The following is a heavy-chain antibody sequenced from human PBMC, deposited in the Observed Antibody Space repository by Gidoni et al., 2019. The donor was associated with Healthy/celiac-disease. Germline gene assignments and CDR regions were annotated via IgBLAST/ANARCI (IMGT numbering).Heavy chain of an antibody. J-gene: IGHJ4*02. Sequence: EVQLVESGGDLVKPGGSLILSCAASGFTFSRYSMNWVRQAQWKGLDWVSSISSSSSYIYYADSVKGRFTISRDNAKNSLYLQMNSLRAEDTAVYYCARVGRDGYNWGSFDYWGQGTLVTVSS. CDR2: ISSSSSYI. CDR1: GFTFSRYS. CDR3: ARVGRDGYNWGSFDY. D-gene: IGHD5-12*01. V-gene: IGHV3-21*01.